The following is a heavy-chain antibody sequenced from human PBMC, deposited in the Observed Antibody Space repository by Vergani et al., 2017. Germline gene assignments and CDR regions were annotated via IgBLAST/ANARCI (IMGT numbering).Heavy chain of an antibody. CDR3: ARDGSITMIWPPRSWFDP. CDR1: GFTLSDHV. J-gene: IGHJ5*02. V-gene: IGHV3-72*01. D-gene: IGHD3-22*01. Sequence: EVQLVESGGGLVQPGGSLRLSCAASGFTLSDHVMDWVRQGPGKGLEWVGRSRNKARSYTTEYSASVKGRFTISRDDSRNSLYLQMNSLRAEDTAVYYCARDGSITMIWPPRSWFDPWGQGTLVTVSS. CDR2: SRNKARSYTT.